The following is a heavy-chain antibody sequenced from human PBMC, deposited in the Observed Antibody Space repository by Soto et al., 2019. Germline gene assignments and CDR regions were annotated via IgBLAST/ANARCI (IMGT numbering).Heavy chain of an antibody. Sequence: QVQLQQSGPGLMKPSETLSLTCTVPGDSITSSYWSWFRQPPGKGLEYIGFIFYTGIVSYNPSLKSRVTISMDTSKNQFSLHLSSVTAAATAVYYCAKGAGRDGYNTARGQGTLVTVSA. CDR1: GDSITSSY. J-gene: IGHJ4*02. CDR2: IFYTGIV. V-gene: IGHV4-59*01. CDR3: AKGAGRDGYNTA. D-gene: IGHD5-12*01.